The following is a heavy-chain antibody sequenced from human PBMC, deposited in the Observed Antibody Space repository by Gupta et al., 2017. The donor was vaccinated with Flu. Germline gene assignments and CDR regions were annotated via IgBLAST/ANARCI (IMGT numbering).Heavy chain of an antibody. V-gene: IGHV3-48*03. CDR2: ISSSGSTI. J-gene: IGHJ6*02. CDR1: GFTFSSYE. D-gene: IGHD2-2*01. Sequence: EVQLVESGGGLVQPGGSLRLSCAASGFTFSSYEMNWVRQAPGKGLEWVSYISSSGSTIYYADSVKGRFTISRDNAKNSLYLQMNSLRAEDTAVYYCARESVIVPAAISNYYYYYGMDVWGQGTTVTVSS. CDR3: ARESVIVPAAISNYYYYYGMDV.